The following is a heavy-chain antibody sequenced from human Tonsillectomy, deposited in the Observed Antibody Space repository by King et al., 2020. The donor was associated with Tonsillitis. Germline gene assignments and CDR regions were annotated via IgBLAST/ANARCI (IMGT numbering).Heavy chain of an antibody. Sequence: QLQESGPGLVKPSETLSLTCTVSGGSIGSSTYYWGWIRQPPGKGLEWIGAISYSGSTYYNPSLKGRVTISLDTSKTQFSLRLTSVTAADTAVYYCARLGSDTPTAKHFDYWGQGTLVTVSS. CDR2: ISYSGST. D-gene: IGHD5-18*01. CDR1: GGSIGSSTYY. V-gene: IGHV4-39*07. J-gene: IGHJ4*02. CDR3: ARLGSDTPTAKHFDY.